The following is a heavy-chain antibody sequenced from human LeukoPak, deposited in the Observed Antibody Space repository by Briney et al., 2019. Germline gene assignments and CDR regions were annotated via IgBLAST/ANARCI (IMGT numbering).Heavy chain of an antibody. CDR3: VRGSESSLAPRYFDY. CDR2: IYTSGST. Sequence: KPSETLSLTCTVSGGSISRGNYYWSWIRQPAGKGLEWIGRIYTSGSTNYNPSLKSRVTISVDTSKNQFSLKLSSVTAADTAVYYCVRGSESSLAPRYFDYWGQGTLLTVSS. D-gene: IGHD5-12*01. CDR1: GGSISRGNYY. V-gene: IGHV4-61*02. J-gene: IGHJ4*02.